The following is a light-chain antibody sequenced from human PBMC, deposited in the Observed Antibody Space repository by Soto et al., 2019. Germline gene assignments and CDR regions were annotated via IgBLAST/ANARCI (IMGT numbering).Light chain of an antibody. J-gene: IGLJ2*01. V-gene: IGLV7-43*01. CDR1: TGAVTSRYY. Sequence: QAVVTQEPSLTVSPGGTVTLTCASSTGAVTSRYYPNWFQQKPGQAPRALIYNTNNKYSWTPARFSGSLLGGKAALILSGVQPEDEAEYYCLLYYGGALVFGGGTQLTVL. CDR2: NTN. CDR3: LLYYGGALV.